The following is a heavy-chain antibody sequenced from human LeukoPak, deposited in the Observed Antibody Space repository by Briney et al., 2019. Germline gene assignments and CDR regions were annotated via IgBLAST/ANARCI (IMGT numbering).Heavy chain of an antibody. CDR1: GYTFTSYG. D-gene: IGHD2-2*01. J-gene: IGHJ4*02. V-gene: IGHV1-18*01. CDR2: IIAYNGHT. CDR3: AREGYCNSPRCEKTFDY. Sequence: GASVEVSCKASGYTFTSYGISWVRQAPGQGLEWMGWIIAYNGHTNYAQKFQGRVTITTDTSTSTAYMELRRLRSDDTDLYYCAREGYCNSPRCEKTFDYWGQGTIVTVSS.